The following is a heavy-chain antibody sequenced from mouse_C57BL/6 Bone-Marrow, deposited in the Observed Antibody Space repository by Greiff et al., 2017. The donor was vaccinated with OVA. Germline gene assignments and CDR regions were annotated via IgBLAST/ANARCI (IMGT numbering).Heavy chain of an antibody. D-gene: IGHD2-5*01. V-gene: IGHV5-6*01. CDR1: GFTFSSYG. CDR2: ISSGGSYT. CDR3: ARNSNSYFDY. Sequence: EVQLVESGGDLVKPGGSLKLSCAASGFTFSSYGMSWVRQTPEKRLEWVATISSGGSYTYYPDSVKGRVTISRDNAKNTLYLQMSSLKSEDTAMYYCARNSNSYFDYWGQGTTLTVSS. J-gene: IGHJ2*01.